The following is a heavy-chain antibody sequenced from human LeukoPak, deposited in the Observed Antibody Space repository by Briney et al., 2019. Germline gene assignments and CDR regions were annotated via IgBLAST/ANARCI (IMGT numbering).Heavy chain of an antibody. V-gene: IGHV1-69*04. CDR3: AREVDVDKAMVRGDYFDY. CDR2: IIPILGIA. J-gene: IGHJ4*02. CDR1: GGTFSSYA. D-gene: IGHD5-18*01. Sequence: GSSVKVSCKASGGTFSSYAICWVRQAPGQGLEWMGRIIPILGIANYAQKFQGRVTITADKSTSTAYMELSSLRSEDTAVYYCAREVDVDKAMVRGDYFDYWGQGTLVTVSS.